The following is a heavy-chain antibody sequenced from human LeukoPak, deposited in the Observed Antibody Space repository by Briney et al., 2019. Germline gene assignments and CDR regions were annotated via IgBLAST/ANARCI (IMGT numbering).Heavy chain of an antibody. CDR3: ARDKKSGESSEIDY. V-gene: IGHV3-74*03. CDR2: SNRDGSTT. Sequence: GGSLRLSCAASGFTFSNYWVHWVRQAPGEGLVWVSRSNRDGSTTKYADSVKGRFTVFRDNAKNTLNLQMNSLRAEDTAVYYCARDKKSGESSEIDYWGQGTLVTVSS. D-gene: IGHD3-10*01. J-gene: IGHJ4*02. CDR1: GFTFSNYW.